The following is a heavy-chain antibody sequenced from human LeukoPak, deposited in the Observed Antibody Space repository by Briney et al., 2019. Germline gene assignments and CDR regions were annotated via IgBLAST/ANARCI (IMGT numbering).Heavy chain of an antibody. CDR1: GFTFNTYS. CDR3: ARGHTALTRHFDF. Sequence: PGGSLRLSCAASGFTFNTYSMSWVRQARGKGVEWVSIISSGRRDIFSADAVKGRFTISRDDAKNLVYVDMNSLSAEDTAVYYCARGHTALTRHFDFWGQGTLVTVSS. V-gene: IGHV3-21*01. J-gene: IGHJ4*02. CDR2: ISSGRRDI.